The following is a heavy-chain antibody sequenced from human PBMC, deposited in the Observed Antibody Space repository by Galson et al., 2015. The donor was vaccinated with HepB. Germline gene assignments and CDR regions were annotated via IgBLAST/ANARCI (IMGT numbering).Heavy chain of an antibody. D-gene: IGHD2-15*01. J-gene: IGHJ5*02. Sequence: SVKVSCKASGYTFTSYGISWVRQAPGQRLGWMGWISAYNGNTNYAQKLQGRVTMTTDTSTSTAYMELRSLRSDDTAVYYCARRPHCSGGSCYWFDPWGQGTLVTVSS. CDR2: ISAYNGNT. CDR3: ARRPHCSGGSCYWFDP. V-gene: IGHV1-18*04. CDR1: GYTFTSYG.